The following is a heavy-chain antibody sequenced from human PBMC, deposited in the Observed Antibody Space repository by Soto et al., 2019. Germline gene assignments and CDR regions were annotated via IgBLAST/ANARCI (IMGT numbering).Heavy chain of an antibody. CDR2: ISSSSFTI. V-gene: IGHV3-48*01. CDR1: GFTFSDYS. CDR3: ARDYNDFWSAQFDY. J-gene: IGHJ4*02. D-gene: IGHD3-3*01. Sequence: EVHLVESGGRLVQPGGSLRLSCAASGFTFSDYSMNWVRQAPGRGLEWVSYISSSSFTIHYADSVEGRCAISRDNAKNSLYLQMNSRRAEDTAVYYCARDYNDFWSAQFDYWGQAALVTVSP.